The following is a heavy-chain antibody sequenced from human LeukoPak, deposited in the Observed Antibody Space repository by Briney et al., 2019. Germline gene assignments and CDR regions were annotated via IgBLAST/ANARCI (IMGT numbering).Heavy chain of an antibody. J-gene: IGHJ4*02. Sequence: GGSLRLSCAASGFTFSSYAMSWVRQAAGKGLEWVSGVSGNGDSAYYADSVKGRCTISRDNSKNTLYLQMNSLRAEDTAVYYCARGRYSSSSSPIDYWGQGTLV. V-gene: IGHV3-23*01. D-gene: IGHD6-6*01. CDR3: ARGRYSSSSSPIDY. CDR1: GFTFSSYA. CDR2: VSGNGDSA.